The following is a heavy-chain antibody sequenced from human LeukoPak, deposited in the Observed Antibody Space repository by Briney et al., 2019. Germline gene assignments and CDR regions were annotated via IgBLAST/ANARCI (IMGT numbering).Heavy chain of an antibody. CDR2: IYHSGST. J-gene: IGHJ4*02. CDR1: GGSISSSNW. CDR3: AREGGGSSWYGGLFDY. Sequence: SGTLSLTCAVSGGSISSSNWWSWVRQPPGKGLEWIGEIYHSGSTNYNPSLKSRVTISVDKSKNQFSLKLSSVTAADTAVYYCAREGGGSSWYGGLFDYWGQGTLVTVSS. V-gene: IGHV4-4*02. D-gene: IGHD6-13*01.